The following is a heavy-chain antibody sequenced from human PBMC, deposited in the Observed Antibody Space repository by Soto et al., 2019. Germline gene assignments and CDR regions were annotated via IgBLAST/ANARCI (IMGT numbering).Heavy chain of an antibody. CDR3: AKDYPQYSYGYGWFDP. D-gene: IGHD5-18*01. Sequence: EVQLLESGGGLVQPGGSLRLSCAASGFTFSSYAMSWVRQAPGKGLEWVSAISGSGGSTYYADSVKGRFTISRDNSKNTLYLQMNSLRAEDTAVYYCAKDYPQYSYGYGWFDPWGQGTLVTVSS. CDR1: GFTFSSYA. CDR2: ISGSGGST. V-gene: IGHV3-23*01. J-gene: IGHJ5*02.